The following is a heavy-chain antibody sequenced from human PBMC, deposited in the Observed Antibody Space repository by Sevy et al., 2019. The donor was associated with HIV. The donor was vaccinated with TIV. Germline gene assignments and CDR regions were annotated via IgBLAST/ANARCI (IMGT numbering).Heavy chain of an antibody. V-gene: IGHV3-23*01. J-gene: IGHJ4*02. Sequence: GGSLRLSCEASGFIFKNYVMSWVRQAPGKGPEWVSTISDSGSTTNYADSVKGRFSISRDNSKQTLYLHMTRLGADDTGVYYCAKGRHQWPSDCWGQGTLVTVSS. CDR2: ISDSGSTT. CDR1: GFIFKNYV. CDR3: AKGRHQWPSDC. D-gene: IGHD6-19*01.